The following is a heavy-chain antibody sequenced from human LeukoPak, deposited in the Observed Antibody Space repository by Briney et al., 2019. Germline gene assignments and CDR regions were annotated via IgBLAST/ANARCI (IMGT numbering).Heavy chain of an antibody. J-gene: IGHJ6*04. CDR2: INHSGST. CDR1: GGSFSGYY. V-gene: IGHV4-34*01. D-gene: IGHD6-13*01. Sequence: SEALSLTCAVYGGSFSGYYWIWIRQPPGKGLEWIGEINHSGSTNYNPSLKSRITISVDTSKNQFSLKVSSVTAADTAVYYCARQKLAQDYYCGMDVWNKGTTVTVSS. CDR3: ARQKLAQDYYCGMDV.